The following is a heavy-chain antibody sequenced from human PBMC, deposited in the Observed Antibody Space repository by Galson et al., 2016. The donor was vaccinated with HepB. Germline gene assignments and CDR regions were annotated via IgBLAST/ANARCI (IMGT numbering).Heavy chain of an antibody. CDR2: ISYDDGSSK. D-gene: IGHD2-15*01. CDR1: GFPLRSYA. Sequence: SLRLSCAASGFPLRSYAMHWVRQAPGKGLQWVATISYDDGSSKYYADSVKGRFTISRDNSKNTLYLQMNSLRAEDTALYYCARAQIPGYCSGGCCFGKDYWGQGTLVTVSS. V-gene: IGHV3-30-3*01. CDR3: ARAQIPGYCSGGCCFGKDY. J-gene: IGHJ4*02.